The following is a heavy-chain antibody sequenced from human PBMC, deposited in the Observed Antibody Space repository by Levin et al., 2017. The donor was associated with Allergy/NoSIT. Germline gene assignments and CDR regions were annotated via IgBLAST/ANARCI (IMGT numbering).Heavy chain of an antibody. CDR2: ITSSGYIT. CDR1: GFTFSDYA. V-gene: IGHV3-23*01. CDR3: AKDLDYYDGSGYDS. J-gene: IGHJ4*02. D-gene: IGHD3-22*01. Sequence: GESLKISCAASGFTFSDYAMSWVRQAPGKGLEWVSSITSSGYITYLADFLKGRFTISRDNSRYTLFLEMSSMRADDTDVYYCAKDLDYYDGSGYDSWGQGTLVTVSS.